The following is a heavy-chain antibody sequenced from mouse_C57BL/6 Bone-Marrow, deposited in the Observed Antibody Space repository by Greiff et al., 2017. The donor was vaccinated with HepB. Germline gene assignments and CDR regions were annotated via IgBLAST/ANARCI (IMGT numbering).Heavy chain of an antibody. CDR1: GFTFSDFY. J-gene: IGHJ2*01. Sequence: EVMLVESGGGLVQSGRSLRLSCATSGFTFSDFYMEWVRQAPGKGLEWIAASRNKANDYTTEYSASVKGRFIVSRDTSQSILYLQMNALRAEDTAIYYCARDSYYYGLDYWGQGTTLTVSS. CDR2: SRNKANDYTT. CDR3: ARDSYYYGLDY. D-gene: IGHD1-1*01. V-gene: IGHV7-1*01.